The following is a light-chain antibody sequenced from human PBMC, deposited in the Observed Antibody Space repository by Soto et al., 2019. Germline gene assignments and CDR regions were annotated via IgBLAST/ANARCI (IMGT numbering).Light chain of an antibody. J-gene: IGKJ1*01. CDR1: QSVSSY. Sequence: EIVLTQSPATLSLSPGERATLSCRASQSVSSYLAWYQQKPGQAPRPLIYDASNRATGIPDRFSGSGSGTDFTLTISRLEPEDFAVYFCQQYGSSPRTFGQGTKVDIK. CDR2: DAS. CDR3: QQYGSSPRT. V-gene: IGKV3-20*01.